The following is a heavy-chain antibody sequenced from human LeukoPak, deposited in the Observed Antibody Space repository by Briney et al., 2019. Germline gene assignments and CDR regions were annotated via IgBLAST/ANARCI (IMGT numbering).Heavy chain of an antibody. D-gene: IGHD1-1*01. CDR2: ISADSGPT. V-gene: IGHV3-23*01. CDR3: ATLMYTTGRQGFDS. Sequence: PGGSLRLSCAASGFAFRIYPMIWARQAPGKGLEWVSRISADSGPTNYADSATGRFTVSRDNSKRTLYLQMDSLRVENTAVYYCATLMYTTGRQGFDSWGQGTRVTVSS. J-gene: IGHJ4*02. CDR1: GFAFRIYP.